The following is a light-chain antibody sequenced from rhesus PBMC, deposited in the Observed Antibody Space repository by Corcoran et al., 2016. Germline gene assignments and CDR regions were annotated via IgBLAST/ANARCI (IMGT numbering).Light chain of an antibody. CDR2: KAS. Sequence: DIQMTQSTSSLSASVGDRVTITCRASENIYNYLNWYQHKPGKAPKLLINKASTLQSGVPSRFRGSGSVTDYSFTISSLQSADVATYYCQHTYGTPYSFGQGTKVEIK. CDR3: QHTYGTPYS. J-gene: IGKJ2*01. CDR1: ENIYNY. V-gene: IGKV1-74*01.